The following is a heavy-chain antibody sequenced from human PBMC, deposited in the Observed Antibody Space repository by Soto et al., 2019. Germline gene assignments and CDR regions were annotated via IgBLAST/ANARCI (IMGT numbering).Heavy chain of an antibody. D-gene: IGHD2-15*01. V-gene: IGHV4-34*01. Sequence: SETLSLTCAVYGGSFSGYYWSWIRQPPGKGLEWIGEINHSGSTNYNPSLKSRVTISVDTSKNQFSLKLSSVTAADTAVYYCARGMHGVKTGAATPSLSVHTTPATASYFDYWGQGTLVTVSS. CDR2: INHSGST. CDR1: GGSFSGYY. J-gene: IGHJ4*02. CDR3: ARGMHGVKTGAATPSLSVHTTPATASYFDY.